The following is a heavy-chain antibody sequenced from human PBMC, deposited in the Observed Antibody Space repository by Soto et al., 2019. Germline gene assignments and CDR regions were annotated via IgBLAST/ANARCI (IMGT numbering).Heavy chain of an antibody. CDR3: AREYPSTYYFDP. V-gene: IGHV1-46*01. Sequence: ASVKVSCKASGYTFANYFMHWVRQAPGQGLEWMGIIKLGGGTADYTQKFQDRVTMTSDTSTSTVYMELSSLRSEDTAVYYCAREYPSTYYFDPWGQGTLVTVSS. CDR2: IKLGGGTA. D-gene: IGHD3-22*01. J-gene: IGHJ5*02. CDR1: GYTFANYF.